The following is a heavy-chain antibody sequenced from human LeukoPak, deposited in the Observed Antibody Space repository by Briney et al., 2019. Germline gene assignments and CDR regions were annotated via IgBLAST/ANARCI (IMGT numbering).Heavy chain of an antibody. CDR1: GGSVSSGSYY. Sequence: SETLPLTCTVSGGSVSSGSYYWSWIRQPPGKGLEWIGYIYYSGSTNYNPSLKSRVTISVDTSKNQFSLKLSSVTAADTAVYYCASLYDYVWGNYRENAFDIWGQGTMVTVSS. CDR3: ASLYDYVWGNYRENAFDI. J-gene: IGHJ3*02. CDR2: IYYSGST. D-gene: IGHD3-16*02. V-gene: IGHV4-61*01.